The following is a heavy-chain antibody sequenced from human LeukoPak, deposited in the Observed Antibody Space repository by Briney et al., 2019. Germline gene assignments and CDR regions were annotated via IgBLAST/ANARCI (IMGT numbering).Heavy chain of an antibody. CDR3: ARDNRMVRDHDAFDF. V-gene: IGHV3-48*04. CDR2: ISSSSSTI. CDR1: GFTFSSYS. D-gene: IGHD3-10*01. J-gene: IGHJ3*01. Sequence: GGSLRLSCAASGFTFSSYSMNWVRQAPGKGLEWVSYISSSSSTIYYADSVKGRFTISRDNAKNSLYLQMNSLRAEDTAVYYCARDNRMVRDHDAFDFRGQGTMVTVSS.